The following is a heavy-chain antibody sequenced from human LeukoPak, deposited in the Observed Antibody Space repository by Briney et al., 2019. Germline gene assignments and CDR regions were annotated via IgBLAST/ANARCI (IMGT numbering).Heavy chain of an antibody. CDR3: AREDSGSYGV. Sequence: SETLSLTCTVSGGSISSYYWSWIRQPPGKGLEWIGYIDYSGSTNYNPSLKSRVTISVDTCKNQFSLKLSSVTAADTAVYYCAREDSGSYGVWGQGTLVTVSS. V-gene: IGHV4-59*01. J-gene: IGHJ4*02. CDR2: IDYSGST. CDR1: GGSISSYY. D-gene: IGHD1-26*01.